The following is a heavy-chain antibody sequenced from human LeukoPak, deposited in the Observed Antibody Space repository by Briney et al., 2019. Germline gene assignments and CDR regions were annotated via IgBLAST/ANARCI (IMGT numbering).Heavy chain of an antibody. Sequence: SQTLSLTCAVSGGSISSGGYSWSWIRQPPGKGLEWIGYIYHSGSTYYNPSLKSRVTISVDRSKNQFSLKLSSVTAADTAVYYCARSDGDSTFDYWGQGTLVTVSS. V-gene: IGHV4-30-2*01. CDR2: IYHSGST. D-gene: IGHD2-21*01. CDR1: GGSISSGGYS. J-gene: IGHJ4*02. CDR3: ARSDGDSTFDY.